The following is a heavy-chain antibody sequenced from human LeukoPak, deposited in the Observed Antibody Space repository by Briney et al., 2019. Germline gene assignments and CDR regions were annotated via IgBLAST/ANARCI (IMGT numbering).Heavy chain of an antibody. Sequence: SETLSLTCTVSGGSISHYYWSWIRQPPGKGLEWIAYIYYSGSSYYNPSLKSRVTTSVDTSKNQFSLKLSSVTAADTAVYYCARGGYEARSYYFDYWGQGILVTVSS. CDR2: IYYSGSS. CDR1: GGSISHYY. CDR3: ARGGYEARSYYFDY. V-gene: IGHV4-59*01. D-gene: IGHD5-12*01. J-gene: IGHJ4*02.